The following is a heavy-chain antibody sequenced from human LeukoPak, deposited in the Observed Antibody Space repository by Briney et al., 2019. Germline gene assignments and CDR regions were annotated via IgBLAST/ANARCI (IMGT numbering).Heavy chain of an antibody. D-gene: IGHD1/OR15-1a*01. V-gene: IGHV4-61*02. CDR2: IYTTGTT. J-gene: IGHJ5*02. CDR3: ARDQKGRNWHKGGFDP. CDR1: GGSITSGDFY. Sequence: SETLSLTCTVSGGSITSGDFYWSWIRRPAGTPLEWIGRIYTTGTTEYNPSLKSRVTISIDTSKNQFSLKLNSLTATDTAIYFCARDQKGRNWHKGGFDPWGQGTLVTVSS.